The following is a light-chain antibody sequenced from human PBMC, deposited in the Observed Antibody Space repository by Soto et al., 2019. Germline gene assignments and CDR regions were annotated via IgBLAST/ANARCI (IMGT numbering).Light chain of an antibody. J-gene: IGLJ2*01. CDR2: TNN. V-gene: IGLV1-44*01. CDR3: AAWDDSLNGHVV. CDR1: SSNIGSNA. Sequence: QAVLTQPPSAYGTPGQRVTMSCSGSSSNIGSNAVSWFQQLPGTAPKLLIYTNNQRPSGVPDRFSGSKSGTSASLAISGLQSEDEADYYCAAWDDSLNGHVVFGGGTKLTVL.